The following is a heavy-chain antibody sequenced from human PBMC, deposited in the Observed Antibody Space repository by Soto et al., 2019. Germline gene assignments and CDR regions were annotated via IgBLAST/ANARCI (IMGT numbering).Heavy chain of an antibody. D-gene: IGHD4-17*01. CDR1: GGSISSGGSY. Sequence: QVQLQESGPGLVKPSQTLSLTCTVSGGSISSGGSYWSWIRQHPVKGLEWIGYIYYSGSTYYNPSLKSRVTISVDTSKNQFSLNLSSVTAADTAVYYCARDRSGYGDSLWGQGTLVTVSA. V-gene: IGHV4-31*03. J-gene: IGHJ4*02. CDR2: IYYSGST. CDR3: ARDRSGYGDSL.